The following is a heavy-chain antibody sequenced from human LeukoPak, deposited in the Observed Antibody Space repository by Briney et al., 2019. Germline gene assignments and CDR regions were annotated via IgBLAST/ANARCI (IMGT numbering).Heavy chain of an antibody. V-gene: IGHV3-74*01. D-gene: IGHD4-17*01. CDR3: AREYGDYRAGYYYGMDV. Sequence: PGGSLRLSCAASGFTFSSYWMHWVRQAPGKGLVWVSRINSDGSSTSYADSVKGRFTISRDNAKNTLYLQMNSLRAEDTAVYYCAREYGDYRAGYYYGMDVWGQGTTVTVSS. CDR1: GFTFSSYW. CDR2: INSDGSST. J-gene: IGHJ6*02.